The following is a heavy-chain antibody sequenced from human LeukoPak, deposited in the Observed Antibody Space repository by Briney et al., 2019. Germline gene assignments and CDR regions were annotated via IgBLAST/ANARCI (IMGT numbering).Heavy chain of an antibody. J-gene: IGHJ4*02. Sequence: SQTLSLTCALSGDSVPSNSAAWNWIRQSPSRGLEWLGRTYYRSKWYNDYAVSVKSRITINPDTSKNQFSLQLNSVTPEDTAVYYCARGSGYSYGFDYWGQGTLVTVSS. CDR1: GDSVPSNSAA. CDR3: ARGSGYSYGFDY. CDR2: TYYRSKWYN. D-gene: IGHD5-18*01. V-gene: IGHV6-1*01.